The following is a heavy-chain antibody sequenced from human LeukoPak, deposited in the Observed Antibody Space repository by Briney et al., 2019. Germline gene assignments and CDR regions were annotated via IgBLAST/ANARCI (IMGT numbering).Heavy chain of an antibody. Sequence: GGSLRLSCAASGFTFNNYWMSWVRQAPGKGLKWVASIKEDGSDKYYVDSVKGRFTISRDSAKNSLFLQMNSLRAEDTAVYYCARDNYDSSGYHDYWGQGTLVTVSS. CDR3: ARDNYDSSGYHDY. CDR2: IKEDGSDK. D-gene: IGHD3-22*01. V-gene: IGHV3-7*01. CDR1: GFTFNNYW. J-gene: IGHJ4*02.